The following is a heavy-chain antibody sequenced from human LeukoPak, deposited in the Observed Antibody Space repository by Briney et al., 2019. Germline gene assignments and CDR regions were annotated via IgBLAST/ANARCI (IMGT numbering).Heavy chain of an antibody. CDR2: ISHSGST. D-gene: IGHD2-15*01. V-gene: IGHV4-34*01. CDR1: GGSLSGYY. CDR3: AREDCSGGSCTPGWFDP. J-gene: IGHJ5*02. Sequence: SETLSLTCAVYGGSLSGYYWSWIRQPPGKGLEWIGEISHSGSTNYNPSLKSRVTISIDTSKNQFSLKLSSVTAADTAVFYCAREDCSGGSCTPGWFDPWGQGTLVTVSS.